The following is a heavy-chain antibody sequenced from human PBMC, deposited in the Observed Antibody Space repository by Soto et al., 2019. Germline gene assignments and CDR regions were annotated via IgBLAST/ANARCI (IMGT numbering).Heavy chain of an antibody. CDR2: IYYSGST. D-gene: IGHD5-12*01. V-gene: IGHV4-39*01. Sequence: PSETLSLTCTVSGGSISSSSYYWGWIRQPPGKGLEWIGSIYYSGSTYYNPSLKSRVTISVDTSKNQFSLKLSSVTAADTAVYYCARHGNDGYNLAPYYFDYWGQGTLVTVSS. CDR3: ARHGNDGYNLAPYYFDY. CDR1: GGSISSSSYY. J-gene: IGHJ4*02.